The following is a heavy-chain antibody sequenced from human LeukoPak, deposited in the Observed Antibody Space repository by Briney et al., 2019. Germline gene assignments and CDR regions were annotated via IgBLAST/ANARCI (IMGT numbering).Heavy chain of an antibody. CDR2: IYYTGSA. CDR3: AREVGATADY. V-gene: IGHV4-59*01. J-gene: IGHJ4*02. Sequence: SETLSLTCGVSGGAITNYYWNWIRQAPGKGLEWLGYIYYTGSATYNPSVKSRITISLDTSKKQISLKLRSVTAADTAVYYCAREVGATADYWGQGTLVTVSS. CDR1: GGAITNYY. D-gene: IGHD1-26*01.